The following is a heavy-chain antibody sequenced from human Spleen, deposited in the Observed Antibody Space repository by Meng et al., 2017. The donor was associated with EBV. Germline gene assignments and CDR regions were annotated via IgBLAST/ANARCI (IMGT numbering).Heavy chain of an antibody. CDR1: GGSISSSNW. D-gene: IGHD3-10*01. J-gene: IGHJ4*02. CDR3: ARGHGSGLYYRSFDF. V-gene: IGHV4-4*02. CDR2: IYDSGNT. Sequence: QGHLLDAGPGRVKPSGTLSLTCVVSGGSISSSNWWSWVRQPPGKGLEWIGEIYDSGNTNYNPSLKSRVTISVDKSKNQFSLKVGSVTAADTAVYYCARGHGSGLYYRSFDFWGQGTLVTVSS.